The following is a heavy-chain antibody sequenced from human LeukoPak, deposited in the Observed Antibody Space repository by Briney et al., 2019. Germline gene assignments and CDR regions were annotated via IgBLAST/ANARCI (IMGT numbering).Heavy chain of an antibody. CDR2: IKQDGSEK. D-gene: IGHD3-22*01. CDR1: GFTFSSYW. V-gene: IGHV3-7*01. Sequence: PGGSLRLSCAASGFTFSSYWMSWVRQAPGKGLEWVANIKQDGSEKYYVDSVKGRFTISRDNAKNSLYLQMNSLRAEDTAVYYCAKAPYYYDSSGYPQNFDYWGQGTLVTVSS. J-gene: IGHJ4*02. CDR3: AKAPYYYDSSGYPQNFDY.